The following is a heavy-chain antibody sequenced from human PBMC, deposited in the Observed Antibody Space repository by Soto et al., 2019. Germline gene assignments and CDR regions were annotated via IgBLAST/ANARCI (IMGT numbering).Heavy chain of an antibody. CDR2: IFHSVST. J-gene: IGHJ4*02. Sequence: QVQLQESGPGLVKPSGTLSLTCAVFGGSISNSNWWTWVRQPPGKGLDWIGEIFHSVSTNYNSSLMGRVTISVDKANNQFSLKLSSVPAADTAVYYCAHRPIVGAAIWGQGTLVTVSS. CDR3: AHRPIVGAAI. CDR1: GGSISNSNW. D-gene: IGHD1-26*01. V-gene: IGHV4-4*02.